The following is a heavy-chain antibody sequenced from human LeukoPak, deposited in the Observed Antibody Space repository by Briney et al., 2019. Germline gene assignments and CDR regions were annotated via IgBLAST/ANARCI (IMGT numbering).Heavy chain of an antibody. V-gene: IGHV3-33*01. CDR2: IWYDGSNK. Sequence: GGSLGLSCAASGFTFSSYGMHWVRQAPGKGLEWVAVIWYDGSNKYYADSVKGRFTISKDNSKNTLYLQMNSLRAEDTAVYYCARDPSGSYLFDYWGQGTLVTVSS. CDR1: GFTFSSYG. CDR3: ARDPSGSYLFDY. D-gene: IGHD1-26*01. J-gene: IGHJ4*02.